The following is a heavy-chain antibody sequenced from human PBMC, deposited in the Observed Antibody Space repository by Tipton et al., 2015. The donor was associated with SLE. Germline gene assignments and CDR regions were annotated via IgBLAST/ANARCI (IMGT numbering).Heavy chain of an antibody. J-gene: IGHJ4*02. CDR3: ARRAYCNGTTCYFLLDN. CDR2: IFPGDSDT. V-gene: IGHV5-51*03. Sequence: VQLVQSGAEVKKPGESLRISCTGSGYKFTNYWIGWVRQMPGRGLEWMGIIFPGDSDTRYSPSFQGQVSISADKSIGTAYLEWGSLKASDAAMYYCARRAYCNGTTCYFLLDNWGQGTLVTVSS. D-gene: IGHD2-2*01. CDR1: GYKFTNYW.